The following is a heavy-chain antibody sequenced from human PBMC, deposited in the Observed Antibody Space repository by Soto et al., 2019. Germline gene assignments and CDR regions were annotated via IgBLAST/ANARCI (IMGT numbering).Heavy chain of an antibody. CDR1: GFTFSGHY. V-gene: IGHV3-72*01. CDR2: IRNKPNGHTT. D-gene: IGHD2-2*02. CDR3: ARELGYCSSTSCYKGYYGMDV. J-gene: IGHJ6*02. Sequence: EVQLVESGGGLVQPGGSLRLSCEGSGFTFSGHYMDWVRQAPGKGLEWLGRIRNKPNGHTTAYAASVKGRFTISRDDSKNLVYLQMNSLKSEDTAVYYCARELGYCSSTSCYKGYYGMDVWGPGTTVTVS.